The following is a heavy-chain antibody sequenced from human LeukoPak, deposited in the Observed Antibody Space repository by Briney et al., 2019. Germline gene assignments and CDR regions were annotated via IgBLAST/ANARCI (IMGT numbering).Heavy chain of an antibody. CDR1: GFTFSSYS. Sequence: GGSLRLSCAASGFTFSSYSMNWVRQAPGKGLEWVSSISSSSSYIYYADSVKGRFTISRDNAKNSLYLQMNSLRAEDTAVYYCARGYLSGPGRRGLDFDYWGQGTLVTVSS. D-gene: IGHD1-14*01. CDR2: ISSSSSYI. CDR3: ARGYLSGPGRRGLDFDY. V-gene: IGHV3-21*01. J-gene: IGHJ4*02.